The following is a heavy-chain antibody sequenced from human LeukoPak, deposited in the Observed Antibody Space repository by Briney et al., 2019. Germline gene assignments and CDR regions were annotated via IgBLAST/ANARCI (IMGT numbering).Heavy chain of an antibody. D-gene: IGHD6-19*01. V-gene: IGHV1-2*02. CDR2: INPNSGGT. Sequence: ASVKVSCKASGYTFTGYYMHWVRQAPGQGLEWMGWINPNSGGTNYAQTFQGRVTMTRDTSISTAYMELSRLRSDDTDVYYCARSYSSGWYYWGQGPLVTVSS. J-gene: IGHJ4*02. CDR1: GYTFTGYY. CDR3: ARSYSSGWYY.